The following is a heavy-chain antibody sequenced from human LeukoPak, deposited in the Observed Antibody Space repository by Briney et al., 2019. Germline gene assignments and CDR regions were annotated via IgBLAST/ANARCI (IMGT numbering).Heavy chain of an antibody. D-gene: IGHD6-19*01. J-gene: IGHJ6*03. V-gene: IGHV4-59*01. CDR3: ARDLAVAGIYYYYMDV. Sequence: SETLSLTCTVSGGSISSYYWSWIRQPPGRGLEWIGYIYNSGSTTYNPSLKSRVTISVDTSKNQFSLKLKSVTAADTAVYYCARDLAVAGIYYYYMDVWGKGTTVTVSS. CDR1: GGSISSYY. CDR2: IYNSGST.